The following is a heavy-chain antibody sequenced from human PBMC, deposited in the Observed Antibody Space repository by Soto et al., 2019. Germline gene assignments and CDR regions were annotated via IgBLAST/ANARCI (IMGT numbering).Heavy chain of an antibody. J-gene: IGHJ4*02. CDR1: GFTFSSYW. V-gene: IGHV3-7*01. Sequence: PGGPLRLSCAASGFTFSSYWMSWVRQAPGKGLEWVANIKEDGSEKNYVDSVKGQFTISRDNAKNSLYLQMNSLRAEDTAVYYCARERYYYGSGDYWGQGTLVTVSS. CDR2: IKEDGSEK. D-gene: IGHD3-10*01. CDR3: ARERYYYGSGDY.